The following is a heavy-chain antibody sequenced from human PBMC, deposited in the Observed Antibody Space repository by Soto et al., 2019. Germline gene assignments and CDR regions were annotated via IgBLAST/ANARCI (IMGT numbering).Heavy chain of an antibody. J-gene: IGHJ6*02. CDR2: IRSRSDF. CDR1: GFTFSNYS. CDR3: AKDFDSYSSGRYGMDV. Sequence: SLILSCVGSGFTFSNYSINWVRQAPGRGLEWVSSIRSRSDFYFADSVNGRFTISRDNSKNTLYLQMNSLRAEDTAVYYCAKDFDSYSSGRYGMDVWGQGTTVTAS. D-gene: IGHD6-19*01. V-gene: IGHV3-21*04.